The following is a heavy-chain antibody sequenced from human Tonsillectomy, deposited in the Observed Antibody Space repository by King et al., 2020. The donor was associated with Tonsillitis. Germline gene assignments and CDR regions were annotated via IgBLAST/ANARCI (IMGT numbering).Heavy chain of an antibody. V-gene: IGHV3-21*01. Sequence: EKQLVQSGGGLVKPGGSLRLSCAASGFTFSTYSMNWVRQAPGKGLEWVSSISSSSSYIYYADSVKGRFTISRENAKNSLNLQMNSLRAEDTAVYYCARYKSAYYTFDAFDFWGQGTMVTVSS. CDR3: ARYKSAYYTFDAFDF. J-gene: IGHJ3*01. CDR2: ISSSSSYI. CDR1: GFTFSTYS. D-gene: IGHD3-3*01.